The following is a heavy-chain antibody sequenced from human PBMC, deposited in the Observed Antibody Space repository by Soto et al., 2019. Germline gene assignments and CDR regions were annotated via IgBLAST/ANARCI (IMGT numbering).Heavy chain of an antibody. V-gene: IGHV1-69*06. Sequence: SVKVSCKASGGTFSSYAISWVRQAPGQGLEWMGGIIPIFGTANYAQKFQGRVTITADKSTSTAYMELSSLRSEDTAVYYCARSEEQQLASFDYWGQGTLVTVSS. D-gene: IGHD6-13*01. CDR1: GGTFSSYA. J-gene: IGHJ4*02. CDR3: ARSEEQQLASFDY. CDR2: IIPIFGTA.